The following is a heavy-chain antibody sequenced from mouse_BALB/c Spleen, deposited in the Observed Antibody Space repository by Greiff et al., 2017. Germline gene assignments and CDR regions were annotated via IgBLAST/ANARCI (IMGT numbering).Heavy chain of an antibody. CDR3: ARGVYYGTIYYAMDY. D-gene: IGHD2-1*01. Sequence: EVQGVESGGGLVKPGGSLKLSCAASGFTFSSYAMSWVRQTPEKRLEWVASISSGGSTYYPDSVKGRFTISRDNARNILYLQMSSLRSEDTAMYYCARGVYYGTIYYAMDYWGQGTSVTVSS. J-gene: IGHJ4*01. CDR1: GFTFSSYA. V-gene: IGHV5-6-5*01. CDR2: ISSGGST.